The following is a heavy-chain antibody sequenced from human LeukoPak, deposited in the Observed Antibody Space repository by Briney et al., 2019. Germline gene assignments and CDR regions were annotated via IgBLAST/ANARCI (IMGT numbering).Heavy chain of an antibody. CDR1: GFTFSSYG. CDR2: ISYDGGSK. J-gene: IGHJ3*02. CDR3: AKGLDGWLIGAFDI. D-gene: IGHD3-22*01. V-gene: IGHV3-30*18. Sequence: GGSLRLSCAASGFTFSSYGMHWVRQSPGKGLEWVSVISYDGGSKNYADSVKGRFTISRDNSKNTLYLQMNSLRTEDTAVYYCAKGLDGWLIGAFDIWGQGTRVTVSS.